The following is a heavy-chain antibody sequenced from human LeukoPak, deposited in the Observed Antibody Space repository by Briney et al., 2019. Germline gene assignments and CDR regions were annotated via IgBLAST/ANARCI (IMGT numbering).Heavy chain of an antibody. J-gene: IGHJ2*01. CDR2: TNPSGGST. Sequence: GASVKVSCKASGYTFTSYYMHWVRQAPGQGLEWMGITNPSGGSTSYAQKFQGRVTMTRDTSTSTVYMELSSLRPEDTAVYYCARDPRRYSSPYYWYFDLWGRGSLVTVSS. CDR3: ARDPRRYSSPYYWYFDL. D-gene: IGHD6-13*01. V-gene: IGHV1-46*01. CDR1: GYTFTSYY.